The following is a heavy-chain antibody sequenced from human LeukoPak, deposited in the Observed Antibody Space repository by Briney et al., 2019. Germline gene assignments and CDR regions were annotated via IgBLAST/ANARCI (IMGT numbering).Heavy chain of an antibody. V-gene: IGHV4-59*08. D-gene: IGHD3-3*01. J-gene: IGHJ4*02. Sequence: SETLSLTCTVSGGSISSYYWSWIRQPPGKGLEWIGYIYYSGGTNYNPSLKSRVTISVDTSKNQFSLKLSSVTAADTAVYYCARLPPAWTVFGVVPSHFDYWGQGTLVTVSS. CDR3: ARLPPAWTVFGVVPSHFDY. CDR2: IYYSGGT. CDR1: GGSISSYY.